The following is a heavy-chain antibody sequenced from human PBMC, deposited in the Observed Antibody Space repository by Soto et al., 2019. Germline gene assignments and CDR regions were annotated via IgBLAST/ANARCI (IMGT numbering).Heavy chain of an antibody. J-gene: IGHJ5*02. Sequence: PSETLSLTCAVSGGSISSGGYSWSWIRQPPGKGLEWIGYIYHSGSTYYNPSLKSRVTISVDRSKNQFSLKLSSVTAEDTAVYYCARHPERIAQIAWFDPWGQGTLVTVSS. CDR3: ARHPERIAQIAWFDP. V-gene: IGHV4-30-2*01. CDR2: IYHSGST. CDR1: GGSISSGGYS. D-gene: IGHD6-13*01.